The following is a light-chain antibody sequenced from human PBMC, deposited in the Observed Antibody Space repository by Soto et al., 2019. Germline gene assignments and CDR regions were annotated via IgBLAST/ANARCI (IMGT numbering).Light chain of an antibody. J-gene: IGKJ4*01. V-gene: IGKV1-33*01. CDR3: QQYYDDLRT. Sequence: DIQMTQSPSSLSASVGDRVSITCQASHDINYYLNWYQQKPGTAPKLPIYDASNLQAGVTPRFSGGGSGTSFVLIISNLQPEDIATYYCQQYYDDLRTFGGGTKVEI. CDR1: HDINYY. CDR2: DAS.